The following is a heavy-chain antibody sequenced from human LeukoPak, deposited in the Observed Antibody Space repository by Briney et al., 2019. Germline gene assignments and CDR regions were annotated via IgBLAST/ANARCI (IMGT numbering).Heavy chain of an antibody. V-gene: IGHV3-74*01. D-gene: IGHD5/OR15-5a*01. CDR2: IDVDGSDT. Sequence: GGSLRLSCAASGFTFSSYWMHWVRQAPGKGLVWVSRIDVDGSDTIYADSVKGRVTFSRDNAKNTLYLQINSLRVEDTAVYFCARGLSPSEAFDIWGQGTMVTVSS. CDR1: GFTFSSYW. J-gene: IGHJ3*02. CDR3: ARGLSPSEAFDI.